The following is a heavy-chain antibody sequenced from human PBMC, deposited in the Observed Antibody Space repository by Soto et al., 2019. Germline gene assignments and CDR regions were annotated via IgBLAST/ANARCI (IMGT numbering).Heavy chain of an antibody. CDR2: INAGNGNT. V-gene: IGHV1-3*01. CDR3: ARLTLAHDSSGYHIFDY. Sequence: ASVKVSCKASGYTFTSYAMHWVRQAPEQRLEWMGWINAGNGNTKYSQKFQGRVTITRDTSASTAYLEWSSLKASDSAMYYCARLTLAHDSSGYHIFDYWGLGTLVTVSS. D-gene: IGHD3-22*01. J-gene: IGHJ4*02. CDR1: GYTFTSYA.